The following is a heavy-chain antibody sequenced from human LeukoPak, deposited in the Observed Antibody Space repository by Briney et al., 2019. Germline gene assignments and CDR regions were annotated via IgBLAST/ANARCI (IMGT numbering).Heavy chain of an antibody. Sequence: SETLSLTCTVSGGSISSYYWSWIRQPPGKGLEWIGYIYYSGSTNSNPSLKSRVTISVDTSKNQFSLKLSSVTAADTAVYYCARDQTGSEGIIDYWGQGTLVTVSS. CDR2: IYYSGST. CDR1: GGSISSYY. V-gene: IGHV4-59*01. D-gene: IGHD3-10*01. J-gene: IGHJ4*02. CDR3: ARDQTGSEGIIDY.